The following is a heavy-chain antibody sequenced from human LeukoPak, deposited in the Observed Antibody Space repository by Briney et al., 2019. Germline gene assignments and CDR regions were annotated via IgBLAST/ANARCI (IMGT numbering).Heavy chain of an antibody. V-gene: IGHV3-23*01. Sequence: GGSLRLSCAASGFTFSSYAMTWVRQAPGKGLEWVSAISGSGGSTHYADSVKGRLTISRDNSKNTLYLQMNSLRAEDTAVYYCTREYGSQSYYYDYWGQGTLVTVSS. D-gene: IGHD3-10*01. CDR2: ISGSGGST. CDR3: TREYGSQSYYYDY. J-gene: IGHJ4*02. CDR1: GFTFSSYA.